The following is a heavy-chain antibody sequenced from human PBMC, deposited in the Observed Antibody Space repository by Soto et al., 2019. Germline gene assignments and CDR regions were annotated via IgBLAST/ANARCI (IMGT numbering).Heavy chain of an antibody. V-gene: IGHV3-66*01. Sequence: EVQLVESGGGLVQPGGSLRLSCAVSGTTVSNNYMNWVRQAPGKGLEWVSVIDSGGSTYYADSVKDRFTISRDNSKTPLYLKMNNLRAEDTALYCCASGWLLDWGQGTLVTVSS. J-gene: IGHJ4*02. CDR2: IDSGGST. CDR3: ASGWLLD. D-gene: IGHD3-22*01. CDR1: GTTVSNNY.